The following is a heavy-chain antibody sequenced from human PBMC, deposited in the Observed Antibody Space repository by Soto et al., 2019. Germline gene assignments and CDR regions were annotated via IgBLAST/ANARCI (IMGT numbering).Heavy chain of an antibody. CDR1: GYTFTGYY. V-gene: IGHV1-2*04. CDR2: INPNSGGT. J-gene: IGHJ5*02. D-gene: IGHD2-15*01. CDR3: AKANRYCSGGSCPDWFDP. Sequence: ASVKVSCKASGYTFTGYYMHWVRQAPGQGLEWMGWINPNSGGTNYAQKFQGWVTMTRDTSISTAYMELSRLRSDDTAVYYCAKANRYCSGGSCPDWFDPWGQGTLVTVSS.